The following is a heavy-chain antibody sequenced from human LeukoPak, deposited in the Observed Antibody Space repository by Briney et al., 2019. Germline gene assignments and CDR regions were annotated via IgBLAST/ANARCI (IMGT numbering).Heavy chain of an antibody. D-gene: IGHD6-13*01. CDR3: ARGAAAGSNWFDP. CDR1: RYTLTGYY. V-gene: IGHV1-2*02. J-gene: IGHJ5*02. Sequence: GASVNVSCKASRYTLTGYYMHWVRPAPGQGREWMGGINPDSGGTKYGQKFQGRVTMTRDTYISTAYMELSRLRSDDTAVYYCARGAAAGSNWFDPWGQGTLVTVSS. CDR2: INPDSGGT.